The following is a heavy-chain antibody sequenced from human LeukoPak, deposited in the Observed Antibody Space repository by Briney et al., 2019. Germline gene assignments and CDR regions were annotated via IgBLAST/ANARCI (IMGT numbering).Heavy chain of an antibody. CDR2: ISGSGGST. Sequence: SGGSLRLSCAASGFTFSSYAMSWVCQAPGKGLEWVSAISGSGGSTYYADSVKGRFTISRDNSKNSLYLQMNSLRAEDTAVYYCARALIGYYFDYWGQGTLVTVSS. D-gene: IGHD2-8*01. J-gene: IGHJ4*02. V-gene: IGHV3-23*01. CDR1: GFTFSSYA. CDR3: ARALIGYYFDY.